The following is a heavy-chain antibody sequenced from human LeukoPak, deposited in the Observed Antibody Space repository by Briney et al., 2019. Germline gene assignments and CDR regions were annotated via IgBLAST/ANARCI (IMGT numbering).Heavy chain of an antibody. CDR3: ARGRGITGTSIDY. V-gene: IGHV3-21*01. CDR2: ISSSSSYI. CDR1: GFTFSSYS. D-gene: IGHD1-20*01. Sequence: GGSLRLSCSASGFTFSSYSMNWVRQAPGKGLEWVSSISSSSSYIYYADSVKGRFTISRDNAKNSLYLQMNSLRAEDTAVYYCARGRGITGTSIDYWGQGTLVTVSS. J-gene: IGHJ4*02.